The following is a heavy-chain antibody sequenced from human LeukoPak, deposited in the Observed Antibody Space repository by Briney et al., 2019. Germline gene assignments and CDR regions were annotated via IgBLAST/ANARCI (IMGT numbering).Heavy chain of an antibody. D-gene: IGHD6-13*01. J-gene: IGHJ4*02. V-gene: IGHV4-34*01. CDR2: INHSGST. CDR3: AREGTLSSSWYRFDY. Sequence: SETLSLTCAVYGGSFSGYYWSWIRQPPGKGLEWIGEINHSGSTNYNPSLKIRVTISVDTSKNQFSLKLSSVTAADTAVYYCAREGTLSSSWYRFDYWGQGTLVTVSS. CDR1: GGSFSGYY.